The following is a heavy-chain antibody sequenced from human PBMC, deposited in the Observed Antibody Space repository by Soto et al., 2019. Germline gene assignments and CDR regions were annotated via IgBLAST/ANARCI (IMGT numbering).Heavy chain of an antibody. V-gene: IGHV3-74*01. CDR3: AKGGALGYCSSTSCLYNWFDP. D-gene: IGHD2-2*01. Sequence: GGSLRLSCVASGFTISNYWMHWVRQAPGKGLIWVSRISPDGSTTNYADSVKGRFTISRDNSKNTLYLQMNSLRAEDTAVYYCAKGGALGYCSSTSCLYNWFDPWGQGTLVTVSS. CDR2: ISPDGSTT. CDR1: GFTISNYW. J-gene: IGHJ5*02.